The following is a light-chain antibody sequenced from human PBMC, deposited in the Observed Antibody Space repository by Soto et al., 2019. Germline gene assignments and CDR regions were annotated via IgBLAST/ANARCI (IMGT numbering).Light chain of an antibody. J-gene: IGLJ3*02. Sequence: QSALTQPASVSGSPGQSITISCTGTSSDVGGFNYVSWYQQYAGKAPKLIIYSVSTRPSGVSYRFSGSKSGNTASLTISGLHAEDEADYYCSSFTSSTTRVFGGGTKLTVL. V-gene: IGLV2-14*01. CDR3: SSFTSSTTRV. CDR1: SSDVGGFNY. CDR2: SVS.